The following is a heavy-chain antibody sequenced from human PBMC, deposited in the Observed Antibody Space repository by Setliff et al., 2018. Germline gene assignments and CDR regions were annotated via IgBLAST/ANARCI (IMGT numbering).Heavy chain of an antibody. V-gene: IGHV4-39*01. CDR3: ATTGTYRYFDY. J-gene: IGHJ4*02. CDR2: IYYSGTT. Sequence: PSETLSLTCTVPGDSISSSRYYWAWIRQPPGKGLEWIGNIYYSGTTYSNPSLKSRVTMSVDTSKNQFSLRLNSVTASDTAVYYCATTGTYRYFDYWGQGTLVTVS. CDR1: GDSISSSRYY. D-gene: IGHD1-1*01.